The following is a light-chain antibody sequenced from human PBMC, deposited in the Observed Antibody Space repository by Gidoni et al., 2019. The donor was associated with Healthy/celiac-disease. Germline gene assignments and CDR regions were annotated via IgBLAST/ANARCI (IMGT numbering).Light chain of an antibody. J-gene: IGKJ2*01. CDR3: MQALQTPYT. Sequence: DIVMTLSPLSLPVTPGEPASISCRSSQSLLHSNGYNYLDWYLQKPGQSPQLLIYLGSNRASGVPDRFSGSGSGTDFTLKSSRVEAEDVGVYYCMQALQTPYTFGQGTKLEIK. CDR2: LGS. V-gene: IGKV2-28*01. CDR1: QSLLHSNGYNY.